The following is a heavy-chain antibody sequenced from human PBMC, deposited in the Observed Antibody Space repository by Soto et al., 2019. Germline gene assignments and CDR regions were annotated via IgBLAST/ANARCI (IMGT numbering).Heavy chain of an antibody. Sequence: SGGSLRLSCAVSGFPFSTYGFHWVRQPPGKGLEWVAVIVSDGSAKYHADSVEGRFTISRDNSKDTLYLQMNSLRAEDTAVYYCARDEAFGNENGFDIWGQGTMVTVSS. CDR2: IVSDGSAK. V-gene: IGHV3-33*01. J-gene: IGHJ3*02. CDR1: GFPFSTYG. CDR3: ARDEAFGNENGFDI. D-gene: IGHD1-1*01.